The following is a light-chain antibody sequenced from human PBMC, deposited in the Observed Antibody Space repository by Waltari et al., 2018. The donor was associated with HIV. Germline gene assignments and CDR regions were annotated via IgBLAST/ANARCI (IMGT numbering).Light chain of an antibody. V-gene: IGKV2-30*01. Sequence: DVVMTQSPLSLPVTLGQPASISCRSSQSLVYSDGNTYLSWFHQRPGQSPRRLIYKVSNRDSGVPDRFSGSGSGTDFTLKISRVEAEDLGIYYGMQATLWPRYTFGQGTKLEIK. CDR2: KVS. J-gene: IGKJ2*01. CDR1: QSLVYSDGNTY. CDR3: MQATLWPRYT.